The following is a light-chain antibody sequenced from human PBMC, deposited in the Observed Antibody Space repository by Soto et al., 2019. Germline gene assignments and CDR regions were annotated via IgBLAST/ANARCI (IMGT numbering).Light chain of an antibody. CDR1: NIGSKD. CDR3: QVWDSVTLHWV. Sequence: SYELTQSPSVSVAPGQTASFTCGADNIGSKDVHWHQQKPGQAPVVVVYDNSNRPSGIPDRFSGSNSGNTATLTISRVEGGDEADYYCQVWDSVTLHWVFGGGTKVTVL. J-gene: IGLJ3*02. V-gene: IGLV3-21*02. CDR2: DNS.